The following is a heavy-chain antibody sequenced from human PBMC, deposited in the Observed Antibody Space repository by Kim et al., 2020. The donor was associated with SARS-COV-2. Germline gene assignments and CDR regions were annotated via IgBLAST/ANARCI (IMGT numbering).Heavy chain of an antibody. CDR2: FDSEEGEE. Sequence: ASVKVSCKVSGYTLTELSINWVQQAPKKGLEWMGDFDSEEGEEIYAQNFQGKVPMPVAPSPDQAYMGWSSLSSEDTAVYYCATGMEIDKNLDVWGQGTTV. J-gene: IGHJ6*02. CDR1: GYTLTELS. V-gene: IGHV1-24*01. CDR3: ATGMEIDKNLDV. D-gene: IGHD1-1*01.